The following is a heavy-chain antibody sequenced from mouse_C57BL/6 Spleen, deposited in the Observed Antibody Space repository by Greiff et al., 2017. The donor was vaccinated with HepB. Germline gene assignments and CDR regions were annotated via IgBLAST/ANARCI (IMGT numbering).Heavy chain of an antibody. CDR1: GYTFTDYN. Sequence: EVQLQQSGPELVKPGASVKIPCKASGYTFTDYNMDWVKQSHGKSLEWIGDINPNNGGTNYNQKFKGKATLTVEKSSSTAYMELRSLTSEDTAVYYCATVYDYDRGFAYWGQGTLVTVSA. CDR3: ATVYDYDRGFAY. V-gene: IGHV1-18*01. CDR2: INPNNGGT. J-gene: IGHJ3*01. D-gene: IGHD2-4*01.